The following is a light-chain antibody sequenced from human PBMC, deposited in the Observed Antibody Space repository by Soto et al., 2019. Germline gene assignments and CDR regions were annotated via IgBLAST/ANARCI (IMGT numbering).Light chain of an antibody. CDR2: GGS. CDR1: QSVSSSY. CDR3: HEDGNSLFT. Sequence: EIVLTQSPGTLSLSPGERATLSCRASQSVSSSYLAWYQQKPGQAPRPLIYGGSSSATGIPARFGGSGSGTSFTLTISRLEPEDFAVYYGHEDGNSLFTFGPGTKVD. J-gene: IGKJ3*01. V-gene: IGKV3-20*01.